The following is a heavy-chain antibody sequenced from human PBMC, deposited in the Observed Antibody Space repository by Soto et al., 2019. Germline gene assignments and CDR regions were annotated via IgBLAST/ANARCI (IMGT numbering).Heavy chain of an antibody. D-gene: IGHD6-19*01. Sequence: QVQLVQSGAEVKKPGSSVKVSCKASGGSISSFAISWVRQAPGQGLDWMGGIIPIFDSANYAQKFQGRVTITADASTSTVYMERSSLRSEDTAVYYCARDDGSGWFFEAAWGQGTLVTVSS. V-gene: IGHV1-69*12. CDR3: ARDDGSGWFFEAA. J-gene: IGHJ5*02. CDR2: IIPIFDSA. CDR1: GGSISSFA.